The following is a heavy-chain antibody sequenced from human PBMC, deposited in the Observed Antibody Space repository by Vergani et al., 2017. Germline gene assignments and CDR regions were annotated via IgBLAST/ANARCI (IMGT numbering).Heavy chain of an antibody. CDR1: GFTFSSYW. V-gene: IGHV3-7*01. Sequence: EVQLVESGGGLVQPGGSLRLSCAASGFTFSSYWMSWVRQAPGKGLEWVANIKQDGSEKYYVDSVKGRFTISRDNAKNSLYLQMNSLRAEDTAVYYCARVAGVLWELLREYWFDPWGQGTLVTVSS. J-gene: IGHJ5*02. CDR2: IKQDGSEK. CDR3: ARVAGVLWELLREYWFDP. D-gene: IGHD1-26*01.